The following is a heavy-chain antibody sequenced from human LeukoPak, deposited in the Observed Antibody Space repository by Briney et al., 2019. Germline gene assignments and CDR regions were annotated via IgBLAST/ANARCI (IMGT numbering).Heavy chain of an antibody. CDR3: ARDRVYDILTGELDY. CDR1: GYTFTSYG. D-gene: IGHD3-9*01. Sequence: ASVKVSCKASGYTFTSYGISWVRQAPGQGLEWMGWISAYNGNTNYAQKPQGRVTMTTDTSTSTAYMELRSLRSDDTAVYYCARDRVYDILTGELDYWGQGTLVTVSS. CDR2: ISAYNGNT. J-gene: IGHJ4*02. V-gene: IGHV1-18*01.